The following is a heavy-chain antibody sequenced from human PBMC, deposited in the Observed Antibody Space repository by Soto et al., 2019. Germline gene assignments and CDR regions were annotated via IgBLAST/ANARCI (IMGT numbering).Heavy chain of an antibody. CDR2: IWYDGSNK. CDR1: GFTFSSYG. CDR3: ARERVRDGYNNGYFDY. V-gene: IGHV3-33*01. J-gene: IGHJ4*02. Sequence: QVQLVESEGGVVQPGRSLRLSCAASGFTFSSYGMHWVRQAPGKGLERVAVIWYDGSNKYYADSVKGRFTISRDNSKNTLYLQMNSLRAEETAVYYCARERVRDGYNNGYFDYWCQGTLVTVSS. D-gene: IGHD5-12*01.